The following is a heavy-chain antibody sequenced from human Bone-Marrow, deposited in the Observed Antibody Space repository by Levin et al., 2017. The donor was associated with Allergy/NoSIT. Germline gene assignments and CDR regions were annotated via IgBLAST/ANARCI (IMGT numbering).Heavy chain of an antibody. Sequence: GESLKISCKASGYTFSGYYIHWVRQAPGQGLEWMGWINPNSGGNTYYAQKFQGRITMTRDTSISTASMELTRLRSDDTAFYYCARDPSIDYDEPSFDYWGQGTLVTVSS. D-gene: IGHD3-22*01. CDR3: ARDPSIDYDEPSFDY. CDR1: GYTFSGYY. J-gene: IGHJ4*02. V-gene: IGHV1-2*02. CDR2: INPNSGGNT.